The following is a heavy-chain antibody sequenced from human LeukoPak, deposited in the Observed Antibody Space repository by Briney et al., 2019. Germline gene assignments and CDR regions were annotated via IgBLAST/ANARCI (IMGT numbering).Heavy chain of an antibody. D-gene: IGHD2-15*01. V-gene: IGHV3-23*01. CDR1: GFSFSTYA. CDR3: AKVGGWIAATRCLDF. J-gene: IGHJ4*02. CDR2: ITNGGGNT. Sequence: PGGSLRLSCAASGFSFSTYAMTWVRQAPGKGLEWFSGITNGGGNTFYIDSVRGRFTISRDNSKNTLYLQMDGLRAEDTAVYYCAKVGGWIAATRCLDFWGRGTLVTVSS.